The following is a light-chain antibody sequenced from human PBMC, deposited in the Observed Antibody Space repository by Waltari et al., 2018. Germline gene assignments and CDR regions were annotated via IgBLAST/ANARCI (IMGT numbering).Light chain of an antibody. Sequence: DIVMTQSPDSLAVSLGERATINCKSSQTVLYSSNNRNYLAWYQQKPGQPPKLLIYRSSTRESGVPDRFSGSGSGIDFTLTINSLQAEDVAVYYCQQYYTTPWTFGQGTKVEIK. CDR2: RSS. CDR3: QQYYTTPWT. CDR1: QTVLYSSNNRNY. V-gene: IGKV4-1*01. J-gene: IGKJ1*01.